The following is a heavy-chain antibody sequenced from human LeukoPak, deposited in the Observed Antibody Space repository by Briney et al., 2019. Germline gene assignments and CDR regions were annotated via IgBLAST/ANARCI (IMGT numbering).Heavy chain of an antibody. CDR2: IKQDGCEQ. J-gene: IGHJ4*02. CDR3: ARDIRSLVGSFNH. Sequence: PGGSLSLLCAACGFTLSRYWMRWVGQAPGRGVVWVANIKQDGCEQYYVDSVKGRFTSTRDNAKNSLYLQMNSRRAEDTAVYYWARDIRSLVGSFNHWGQGTLVTVSS. D-gene: IGHD1-26*01. CDR1: GFTLSRYW. V-gene: IGHV3-7*01.